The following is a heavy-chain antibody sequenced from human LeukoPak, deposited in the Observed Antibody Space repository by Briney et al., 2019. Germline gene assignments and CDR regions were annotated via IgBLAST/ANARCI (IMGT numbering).Heavy chain of an antibody. J-gene: IGHJ4*02. CDR3: ARAAESSGYDYYFDY. V-gene: IGHV3-53*01. D-gene: IGHD5-12*01. Sequence: GGSLRLSCAASGFTVSSNYMSWVRQAPGKGLSWVSVIYSGGSTYYADSVKGRFTISRDNSKNTLYLQMNSLRAEDTAVYYCARAAESSGYDYYFDYWGQGTLVTVSS. CDR2: IYSGGST. CDR1: GFTVSSNY.